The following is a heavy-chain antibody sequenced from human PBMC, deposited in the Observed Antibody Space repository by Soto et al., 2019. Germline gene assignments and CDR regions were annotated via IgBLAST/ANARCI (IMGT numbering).Heavy chain of an antibody. CDR1: GRSLSAYY. V-gene: IGHV4-34*01. CDR3: ELAPASHSLP. CDR2: INPSATT. Sequence: QVQLQQWGAGLLKPSETLSPPCAVYGRSLSAYYWSWIPQPPGKGLEWIGEINPSATTTYNPSLKGRVSRSVGTSKSLSSLMLSSVAAAATSVYHCELAPASHSLPWGQGGLVAVSS. J-gene: IGHJ5*02. D-gene: IGHD2-2*01.